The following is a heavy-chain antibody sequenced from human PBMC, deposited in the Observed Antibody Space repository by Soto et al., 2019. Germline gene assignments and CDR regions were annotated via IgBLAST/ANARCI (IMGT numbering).Heavy chain of an antibody. CDR1: GFTLRDSA. CDR3: IRDTSSGGADV. Sequence: DEELVESGGGLVQPGRSLRLSCATSGFTLRDSAMHWVRQVHGGGLEWVSGILASGDVGYVDSVRGRFTMSRDVAKSSLRLQMNSLKTDATALEYCIRDTSSGGADVWGQGTTVTVSS. J-gene: IGHJ6*02. CDR2: ILASGDV. D-gene: IGHD6-6*01. V-gene: IGHV3-9*01.